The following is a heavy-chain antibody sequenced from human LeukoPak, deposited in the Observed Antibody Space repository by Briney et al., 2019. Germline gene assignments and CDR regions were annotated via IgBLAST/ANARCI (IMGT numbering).Heavy chain of an antibody. V-gene: IGHV1-69*05. CDR1: GYTFTGYY. J-gene: IGHJ6*03. CDR2: IIPIFGTA. D-gene: IGHD2-2*01. Sequence: GASVKVSCKASGYTFTGYYMHWVRQAPGQGLEWMGGIIPIFGTANYAQKFQGRVTITTDESTSTAYMELSSLRSEDTAVYYCARGEDIVVVPAAMREYQSGALGGDYYYYYMDVWGKGTTVTVSS. CDR3: ARGEDIVVVPAAMREYQSGALGGDYYYYYMDV.